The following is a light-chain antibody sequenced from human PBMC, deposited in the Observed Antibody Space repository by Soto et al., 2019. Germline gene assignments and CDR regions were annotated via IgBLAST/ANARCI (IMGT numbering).Light chain of an antibody. V-gene: IGKV3-20*01. J-gene: IGKJ1*01. CDR1: QSVSSYY. CDR3: QQCGSSPWT. CDR2: AAS. Sequence: EIVLTQSPGTLSLSPGERATLSCRASQSVSSYYLAWYQQKPGQARRLLIYAASSRATGIPDRFSGGGSGTDFTLTISRLEPEDFAVYYCQQCGSSPWTFGQGTKVEIK.